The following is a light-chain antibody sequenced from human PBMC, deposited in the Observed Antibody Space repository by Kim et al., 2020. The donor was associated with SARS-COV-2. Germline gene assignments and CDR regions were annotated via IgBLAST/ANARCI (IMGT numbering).Light chain of an antibody. CDR1: ALPNQY. V-gene: IGLV3-25*03. J-gene: IGLJ3*02. Sequence: PGQTARITCSGDALPNQYAYWFQQKPDQAPVLVIYEDTERPSGIPERFSGSTSGTTVTLTNSGVQAEDEADYYCQSSDSSDTFWVFGGGTQLTVL. CDR2: EDT. CDR3: QSSDSSDTFWV.